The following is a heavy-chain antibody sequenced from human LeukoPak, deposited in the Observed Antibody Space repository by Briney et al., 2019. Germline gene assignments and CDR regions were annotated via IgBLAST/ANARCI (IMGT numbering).Heavy chain of an antibody. D-gene: IGHD1-26*01. CDR2: IYYSGST. J-gene: IGHJ6*03. CDR3: ARGEWELLRDYYYYYMDV. Sequence: SETLSLTCTVSGGSISSGDYYWSWIRQPPGKGLEWIGYIYYSGSTNYNPSLKSRVTISVDTSKNQFSLKLSSVTAADTAVYYCARGEWELLRDYYYYYMDVWGKGTTVTVSS. V-gene: IGHV4-61*08. CDR1: GGSISSGDYY.